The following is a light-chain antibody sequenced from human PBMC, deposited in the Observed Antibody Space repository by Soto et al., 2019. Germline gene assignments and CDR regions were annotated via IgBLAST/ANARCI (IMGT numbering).Light chain of an antibody. V-gene: IGKV1-39*01. J-gene: IGKJ1*01. Sequence: DIQMTQSPSSLSASVGDRVTITCRASQSISTYLNWYQQKAGLAPKLLIYAASSLQSGVPSRFSGSGSGTDFTLTISSLQPEDFATYYCQQTYSTPPTFGQGTRWKSN. CDR1: QSISTY. CDR3: QQTYSTPPT. CDR2: AAS.